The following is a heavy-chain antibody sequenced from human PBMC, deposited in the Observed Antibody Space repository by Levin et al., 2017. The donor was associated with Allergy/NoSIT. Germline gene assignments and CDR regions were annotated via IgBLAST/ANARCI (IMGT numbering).Heavy chain of an antibody. Sequence: SETLSLTCAVYGGSFSGYYWSWIRQPPGKGLEWIGEINHSGSTNYNPSLKSRVTISVDTSKNQFSLKLSSVTAADTAVYYCARDRWYYYDSSGYYSPRFDYWGQGTLVTVSS. CDR1: GGSFSGYY. J-gene: IGHJ4*02. CDR2: INHSGST. D-gene: IGHD3-22*01. V-gene: IGHV4-34*01. CDR3: ARDRWYYYDSSGYYSPRFDY.